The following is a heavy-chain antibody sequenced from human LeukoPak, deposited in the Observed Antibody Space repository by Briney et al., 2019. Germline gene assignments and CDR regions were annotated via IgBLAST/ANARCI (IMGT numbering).Heavy chain of an antibody. CDR2: IYPGDSDT. V-gene: IGHV5-51*01. CDR1: GYRFNNYW. CDR3: ARRRWRGGEDWFDP. J-gene: IGHJ5*02. D-gene: IGHD3-16*01. Sequence: GESLQISFKGSGYRFNNYWIGWVRPMAGKGLAWMGIIYPGDSDTRYSPSFQGQVTISADKSISTAYLQWSSLKASDTAMYYCARRRWRGGEDWFDPWGQGTLVTVSS.